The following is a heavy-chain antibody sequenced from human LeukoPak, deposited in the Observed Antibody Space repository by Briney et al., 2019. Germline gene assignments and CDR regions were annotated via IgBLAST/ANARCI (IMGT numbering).Heavy chain of an antibody. CDR1: GFSFDDNA. Sequence: SLRLSCAAPGFSFDDNAMHWVRQAPGKGLEWVSGISWNSGSIGYADSVKGRFIISRDNAKNSLYLQMNSLRAEDTALYYCAKASYYDILTGYYDYWGQGTLVTVSS. CDR3: AKASYYDILTGYYDY. CDR2: ISWNSGSI. J-gene: IGHJ4*02. D-gene: IGHD3-9*01. V-gene: IGHV3-9*01.